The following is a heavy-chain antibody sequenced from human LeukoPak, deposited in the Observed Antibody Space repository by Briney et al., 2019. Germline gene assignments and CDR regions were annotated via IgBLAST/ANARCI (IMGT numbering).Heavy chain of an antibody. V-gene: IGHV3-30*02. CDR2: IGYDGINK. CDR1: GLTLRIYG. J-gene: IGHJ2*01. Sequence: PPGGPLRLSCAGSGLTLRIYGRNGVRGAPGKGGEGGEFIGYDGINKYFADSVNGRFTISRDNAKNSLSLQMNSLKPEDTALYYCAKGPGLGAGKRYLDLWGRGTLVIVSS. CDR3: AKGPGLGAGKRYLDL. D-gene: IGHD6-13*01.